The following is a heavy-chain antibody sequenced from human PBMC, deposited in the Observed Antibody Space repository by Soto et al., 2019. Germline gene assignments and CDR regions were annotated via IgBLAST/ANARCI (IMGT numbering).Heavy chain of an antibody. D-gene: IGHD6-13*01. CDR1: GGSISSYY. CDR3: ARAPRIAAAGAVWFDP. CDR2: IYTSGST. V-gene: IGHV4-4*07. J-gene: IGHJ5*02. Sequence: SETLSLTCTVSGGSISSYYWSWIRQPAGKGLEWIGRIYTSGSTNYNPSLKSRVTMSVDTSKNQFSLKLSSVTAADTAVYYCARAPRIAAAGAVWFDPWGLGTLVSVSA.